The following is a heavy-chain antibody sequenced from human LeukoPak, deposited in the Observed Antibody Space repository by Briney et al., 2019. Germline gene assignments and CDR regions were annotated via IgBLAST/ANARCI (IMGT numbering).Heavy chain of an antibody. CDR1: GGSISSGGYY. D-gene: IGHD5-18*01. CDR3: ARIEAVTRGYNHAYYFDY. Sequence: SETLSLTCTVSGGSISSGGYYWSWIRQHPGKGLEWIGYIYYSGNTYYNPSLKSRVSISVDTSKKQFSLKLRTATAADTAVYYCARIEAVTRGYNHAYYFDYWGQGTLVTVSS. J-gene: IGHJ4*02. V-gene: IGHV4-31*03. CDR2: IYYSGNT.